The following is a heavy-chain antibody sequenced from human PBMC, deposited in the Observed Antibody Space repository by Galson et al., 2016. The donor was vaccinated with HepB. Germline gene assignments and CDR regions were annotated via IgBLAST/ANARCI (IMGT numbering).Heavy chain of an antibody. J-gene: IGHJ6*02. CDR1: RFHFSMYA. CDR3: ARVLAGSTTSTMDV. V-gene: IGHV3-33*01. CDR2: IRREGIRT. Sequence: RSLRLSCAASRFHFSMYAMHWVRQAPGKGLEWVAMIRREGIRTFYADSVRGRFTISRDNSIYTSYLQMNSLRVEDTAVYYCARVLAGSTTSTMDVWGQGTTVTVSS. D-gene: IGHD2-2*01.